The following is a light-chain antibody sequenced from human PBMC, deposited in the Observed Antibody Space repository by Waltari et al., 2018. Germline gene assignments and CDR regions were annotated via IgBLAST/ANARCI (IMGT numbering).Light chain of an antibody. CDR2: FISDSDI. CDR1: RGINADTYK. CDR3: MILYNNAVV. Sequence: QAVVTQPASLSASPGASASLTCTLHRGINADTYKIYWYRQRPGSPPQFLLKFISDSDIKRGYGFPSRFSGSKDTSANAGVLFISGLQSEDEADYYCMILYNNAVVFGGGTKLTVL. V-gene: IGLV5-45*01. J-gene: IGLJ3*02.